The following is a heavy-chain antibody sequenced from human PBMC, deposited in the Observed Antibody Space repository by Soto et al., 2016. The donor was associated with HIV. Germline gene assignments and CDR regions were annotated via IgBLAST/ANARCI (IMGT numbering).Heavy chain of an antibody. CDR1: GFTFDDYG. CDR2: INWNGGST. CDR3: ARDIKGSGSYYIPRYYYYYMDV. Sequence: EVQLVESGGGVVRPGGSLRLSCAASGFTFDDYGMSWVRQAPGKGLEWVSGINWNGGSTGYADSVKGQFTISRDNAKNSLYLQMNSLRAEDTALYYCARDIKGSGSYYIPRYYYYYMDVWGKGTTVTVSS. D-gene: IGHD3-10*01. V-gene: IGHV3-20*04. J-gene: IGHJ6*03.